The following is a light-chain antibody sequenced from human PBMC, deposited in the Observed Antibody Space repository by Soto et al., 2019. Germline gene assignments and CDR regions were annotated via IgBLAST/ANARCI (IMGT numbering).Light chain of an antibody. CDR1: QRIDRY. CDR2: DAS. V-gene: IGKV1-5*01. Sequence: DIQLTQSPSTLSASVGDRVTVTCRASQRIDRYLAWYQQKPGKAPKLLVYDASTLEGGLPPNFSGSGSATEFIRTISSLQLDDFANYYRQQYKDHAWTFGQGTRVEIK. J-gene: IGKJ1*01. CDR3: QQYKDHAWT.